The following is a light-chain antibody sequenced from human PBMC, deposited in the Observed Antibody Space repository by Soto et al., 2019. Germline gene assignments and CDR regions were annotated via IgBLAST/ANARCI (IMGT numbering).Light chain of an antibody. CDR3: AVWDDSLSYYV. J-gene: IGLJ1*01. CDR2: SND. Sequence: QSVLTQPPSASGTSGQRVAISCSGSSSNIGSNGVSWFQQFPGAAPKLLIYSNDQRPSGVPDRFSGSKSATSASLAISGLQSEDEAHYYCAVWDDSLSYYVFGTGTKVTVL. V-gene: IGLV1-44*01. CDR1: SSNIGSNG.